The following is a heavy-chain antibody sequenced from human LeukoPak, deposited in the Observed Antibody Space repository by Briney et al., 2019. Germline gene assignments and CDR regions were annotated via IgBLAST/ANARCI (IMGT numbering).Heavy chain of an antibody. CDR1: GDSLNTYY. V-gene: IGHV4-59*01. CDR2: VASSGTS. J-gene: IGHJ5*02. D-gene: IGHD2-21*02. Sequence: SETLSLTCNVSGDSLNTYYWTWIRQTPGKELEWIGFVASSGTSNYNPSLKSRVSISIDTSKNQFSLALTSVTPADTAVYYCARVVRGVVTSNWFDPWGQGTLVSVSS. CDR3: ARVVRGVVTSNWFDP.